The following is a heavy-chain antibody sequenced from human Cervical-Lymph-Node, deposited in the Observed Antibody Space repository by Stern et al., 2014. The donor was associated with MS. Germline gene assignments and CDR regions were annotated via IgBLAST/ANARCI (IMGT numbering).Heavy chain of an antibody. V-gene: IGHV3-48*02. CDR1: GFTFSSNT. CDR3: AARGDTRGWTH. J-gene: IGHJ4*02. CDR2: ISGSGSDI. Sequence: EVQLVESGGGLVQPGGSLRLSCVASGFTFSSNTMNWVRQAPGKGLEWVAFISGSGSDIYYADSLKGRFTISRDNGKNSLYLQMNSLRDDDTAVYYCAARGDTRGWTHWGQGTLVTVSS. D-gene: IGHD6-19*01.